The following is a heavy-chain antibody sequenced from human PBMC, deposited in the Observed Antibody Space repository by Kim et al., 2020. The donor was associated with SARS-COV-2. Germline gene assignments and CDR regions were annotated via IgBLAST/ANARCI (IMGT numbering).Heavy chain of an antibody. CDR3: ARAPYYSASGSYSHAF. Sequence: SETLSLTCTVSGDSISSARYYWSWIRQEPGKGLEWIGYIYYTGSTYYNPSLKSRVTISVDTSKNQFSLKLFSVTAAATAASSCARAPYYSASGSYSHAF. D-gene: IGHD3-10*01. J-gene: IGHJ3*01. CDR2: IYYTGST. V-gene: IGHV4-31*03. CDR1: GDSISSARYY.